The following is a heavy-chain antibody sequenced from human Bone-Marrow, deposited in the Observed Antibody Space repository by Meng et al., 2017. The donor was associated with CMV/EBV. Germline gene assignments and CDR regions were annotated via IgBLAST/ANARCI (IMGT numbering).Heavy chain of an antibody. CDR2: INPKSGGT. V-gene: IGHV1-2*02. CDR3: ARASTGIGDIVVVPAALKWRYYYGMDV. CDR1: GYTFTGYY. Sequence: ASVKVSCKTSGYTFTGYYMHWVRQAPGQGLEWMGWINPKSGGTNYAQKFQGRVTMTRDTSISTASLELSRLRSDDTAVYYCARASTGIGDIVVVPAALKWRYYYGMDVWGQGTTVTVSS. D-gene: IGHD2-2*01. J-gene: IGHJ6*02.